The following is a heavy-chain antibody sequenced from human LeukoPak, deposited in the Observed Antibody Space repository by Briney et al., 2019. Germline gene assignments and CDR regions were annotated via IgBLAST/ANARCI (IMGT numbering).Heavy chain of an antibody. V-gene: IGHV3-48*04. J-gene: IGHJ4*02. Sequence: GGSLRLSCAASGFTFSSYSMNWVRQAPGKGLEWLSYISSTSSAIYYADSLKGRFTISRDNAKNSLYLQMNSLRAEDTAVYYCARVIGSYGDSAYWGQGTLVNVPS. CDR2: ISSTSSAI. CDR1: GFTFSSYS. CDR3: ARVIGSYGDSAY. D-gene: IGHD3-16*01.